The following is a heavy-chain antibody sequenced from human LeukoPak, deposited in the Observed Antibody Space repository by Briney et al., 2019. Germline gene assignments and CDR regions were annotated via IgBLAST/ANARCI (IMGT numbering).Heavy chain of an antibody. CDR2: ISSNGDNT. V-gene: IGHV3-64D*06. Sequence: PGGSLRLSCSVSGFTFSTYVMHWVRQAPGKGLEYVSAISSNGDNTYYADSVKGRFTISSDNSKNTLYLQMSSLRADDTAVYYCVRGTGYWGQGTLGTVS. J-gene: IGHJ4*02. CDR3: VRGTGY. CDR1: GFTFSTYV.